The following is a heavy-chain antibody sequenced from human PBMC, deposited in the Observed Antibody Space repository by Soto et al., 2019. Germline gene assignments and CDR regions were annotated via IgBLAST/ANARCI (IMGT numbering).Heavy chain of an antibody. CDR3: ARGARNTETTEYFQH. CDR2: INAGNGNT. Sequence: ASVKVSCKASGYTFTSYAMHWVRQAPGQRLEWMGWINAGNGNTKYSQKFQGRVTITRDTSASTAYMELSSLRSEDTAVYYCARGARNTETTEYFQHWGQGTLVTVSS. CDR1: GYTFTSYA. V-gene: IGHV1-3*01. J-gene: IGHJ1*01. D-gene: IGHD4-17*01.